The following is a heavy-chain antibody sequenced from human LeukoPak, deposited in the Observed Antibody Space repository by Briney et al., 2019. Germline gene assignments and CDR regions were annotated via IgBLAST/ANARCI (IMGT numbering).Heavy chain of an antibody. CDR3: ARGSYGSGSYYPRRPYYFDY. J-gene: IGHJ4*02. CDR2: INHSGST. V-gene: IGHV4-34*01. D-gene: IGHD3-10*01. CDR1: GGSFSGYY. Sequence: SETLSLTCAVYGGSFSGYYWSWIRQPPGKGLEWIGEINHSGSTNYNPSLKSRVTISVDTSKNQFSLKLSSVTAADTAVYYCARGSYGSGSYYPRRPYYFDYWGQGTLVTVSS.